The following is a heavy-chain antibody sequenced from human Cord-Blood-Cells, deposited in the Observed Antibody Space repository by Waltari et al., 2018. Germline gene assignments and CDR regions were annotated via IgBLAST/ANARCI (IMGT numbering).Heavy chain of an antibody. V-gene: IGHV3-7*01. CDR3: AREFLWFGEFFDY. Sequence: EVQLVESGGGLVQPGGSLRLSCAASGFTFSSYWMSWVRQAPGKGLEWVANRKQDGSEKYYVDSVKGRFTISRDNAKNSLYLQMNSLRAEDTAVYYCAREFLWFGEFFDYWGQGTLVTVSS. D-gene: IGHD3-10*01. CDR2: RKQDGSEK. J-gene: IGHJ4*02. CDR1: GFTFSSYW.